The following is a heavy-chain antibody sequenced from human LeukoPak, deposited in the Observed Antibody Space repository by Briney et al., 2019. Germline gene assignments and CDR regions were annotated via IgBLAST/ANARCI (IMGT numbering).Heavy chain of an antibody. V-gene: IGHV4-4*02. CDR3: AVWSGYYRDRWFDP. CDR2: IYHSGST. J-gene: IGHJ5*02. D-gene: IGHD3-3*01. Sequence: SETLSLTCAVSGGSISSSNWWSWVRQPPGKGLEWIGEIYHSGSTNYNPSLKSRVTISVDKSKNQFSLKLSSGTAADTAVYYCAVWSGYYRDRWFDPWGQGTLVTVSS. CDR1: GGSISSSNW.